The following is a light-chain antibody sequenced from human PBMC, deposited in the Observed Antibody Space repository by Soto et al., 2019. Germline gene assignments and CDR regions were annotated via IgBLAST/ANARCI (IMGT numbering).Light chain of an antibody. Sequence: QSALTQPASVSGSPGQSITIPCTGISSDVGSYRLVSWYQQHPGKAPKLMMYEGNKRPSGLSNRFSSSKSGNTASLTISGLQAEDVADYYCCSYAGSSIVVFGGGTKLTVL. CDR3: CSYAGSSIVV. J-gene: IGLJ2*01. V-gene: IGLV2-23*01. CDR2: EGN. CDR1: SSDVGSYRL.